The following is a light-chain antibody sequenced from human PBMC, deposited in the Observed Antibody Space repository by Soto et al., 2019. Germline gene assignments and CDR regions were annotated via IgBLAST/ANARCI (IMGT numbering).Light chain of an antibody. Sequence: EVVLTQSPGTLSLSPGERATLSCRASQSVSNNYFAWYQQKPGQAPRLLIFGSSDRATGIPDRFSGSGSGTDLTLTLSSLEPEDFSVSYRQQYGSSPPYTFGQGTKLEIK. J-gene: IGKJ2*01. CDR1: QSVSNNY. CDR3: QQYGSSPPYT. V-gene: IGKV3-20*01. CDR2: GSS.